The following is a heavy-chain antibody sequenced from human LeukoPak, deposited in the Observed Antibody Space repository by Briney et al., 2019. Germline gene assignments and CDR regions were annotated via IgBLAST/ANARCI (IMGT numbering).Heavy chain of an antibody. V-gene: IGHV1-8*01. CDR1: GYTFTSYD. J-gene: IGHJ4*02. CDR2: MNPNSGNT. CDR3: ARSTYYYDSSGVDY. D-gene: IGHD3-22*01. Sequence: AASVKVSCKASGYTFTSYDINWVRQAPGQGLEWMGWMNPNSGNTGYAQKFQGRVTMTRNTSISTAYMELSSLRSEDTAVYYCARSTYYYDSSGVDYWGQGTLVTVSS.